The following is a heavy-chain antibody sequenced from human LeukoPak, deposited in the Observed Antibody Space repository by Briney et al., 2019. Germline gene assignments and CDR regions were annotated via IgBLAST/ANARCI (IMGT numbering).Heavy chain of an antibody. D-gene: IGHD5-18*01. CDR3: ARDPRGYSYGPY. V-gene: IGHV3-21*01. J-gene: IGHJ4*02. Sequence: GGSLRLSCAASGFTFSSYSMNWVRQAPGKGLEWVSSISSSSYIYYADSVKGRFTISRDNAKNSLYLQMNSLRAEDTAVYHCARDPRGYSYGPYWGQGTLVTVSS. CDR2: ISSSSYI. CDR1: GFTFSSYS.